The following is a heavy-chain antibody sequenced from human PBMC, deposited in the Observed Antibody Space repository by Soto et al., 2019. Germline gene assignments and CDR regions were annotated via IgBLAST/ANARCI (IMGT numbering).Heavy chain of an antibody. CDR2: ISSSSSYI. CDR3: ARDLYSSSARYFDY. V-gene: IGHV3-21*01. CDR1: GFTFSSYS. J-gene: IGHJ4*02. Sequence: EVQLVESGGGLVQPGGSLRLSCAASGFTFSSYSMNWVRQAPGKGLEWVSSISSSSSYIYYADSVKGRFTISRDNAKNSLDLQMNSLRAEDTAVYYCARDLYSSSARYFDYWGQGTLVTVSS. D-gene: IGHD6-6*01.